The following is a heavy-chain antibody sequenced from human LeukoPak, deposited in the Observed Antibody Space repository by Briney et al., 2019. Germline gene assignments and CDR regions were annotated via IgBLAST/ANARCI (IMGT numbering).Heavy chain of an antibody. J-gene: IGHJ4*02. CDR3: AKVAVAYYDILTGLYYFDY. Sequence: PGGSLRLSCAASGFTFKNFYMSWVRQAPGKGLEWVSGISNSGGRTFYADSVKGRFTISRDDSKNTLYLQMNSLRAEDAAVYYCAKVAVAYYDILTGLYYFDYWGQGTLVTVSS. D-gene: IGHD3-9*01. CDR2: ISNSGGRT. V-gene: IGHV3-23*01. CDR1: GFTFKNFY.